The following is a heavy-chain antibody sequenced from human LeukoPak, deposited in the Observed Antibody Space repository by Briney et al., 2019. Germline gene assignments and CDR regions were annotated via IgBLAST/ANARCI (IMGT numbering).Heavy chain of an antibody. Sequence: GGSLRLSCAASGFTFSTCVMHWVRQAPGKELEWVALIWYDESNEYYADSVKGRFTVSRDNSRSMMYLQMNSLRAEDTAVYYCARSPEPFGYGPYNWLDPWGQGTRVTVSS. V-gene: IGHV3-33*01. CDR3: ARSPEPFGYGPYNWLDP. D-gene: IGHD5-12*01. CDR1: GFTFSTCV. J-gene: IGHJ5*02. CDR2: IWYDESNE.